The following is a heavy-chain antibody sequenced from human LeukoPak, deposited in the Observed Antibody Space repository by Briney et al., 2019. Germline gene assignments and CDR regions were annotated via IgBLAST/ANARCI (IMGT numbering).Heavy chain of an antibody. CDR2: INHSGST. J-gene: IGHJ4*02. CDR3: ARGQGYYGSGPYY. Sequence: PSETLSLTCAVYGGSFSGYYWSWIRQPPGKGLEWVGEINHSGSTNYNPSLKSRVTISVDTSKNQFSLKLSSVTAADTAVYYCARGQGYYGSGPYYRGQGTLVTVSS. D-gene: IGHD3-10*01. V-gene: IGHV4-34*01. CDR1: GGSFSGYY.